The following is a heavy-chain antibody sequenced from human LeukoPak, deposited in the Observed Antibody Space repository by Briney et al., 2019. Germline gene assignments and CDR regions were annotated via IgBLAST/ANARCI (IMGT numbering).Heavy chain of an antibody. CDR2: ISRDGGRT. J-gene: IGHJ3*02. V-gene: IGHV3-43*02. CDR1: GFTFDDYA. D-gene: IGHD5-18*01. Sequence: PGGSLKLSCAASGFTFDDYAMHWVRQAPGKGLEWVSLISRDGGRTYYADSVKGRFTISRDNSKNSLYLQMNSLRTEDTAFYYCAKESGYSYGHNALDIWGQGTVVTVSS. CDR3: AKESGYSYGHNALDI.